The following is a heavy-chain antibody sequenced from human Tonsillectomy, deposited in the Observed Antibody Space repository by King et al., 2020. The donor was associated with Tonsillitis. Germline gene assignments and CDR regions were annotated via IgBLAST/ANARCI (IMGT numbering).Heavy chain of an antibody. D-gene: IGHD4-17*01. CDR1: GGSISSYY. Sequence: VQLQESGPGLVKPSETLSLTCTVSGGSISSYYWSWIRQPPGRGLEWIGYIYYSGSTNYNPSLKSRVTISVDTSKNQFSLKLSSVTAADTAVYYCARRHGDARDYYYGMDVWGQGTTVTVSS. J-gene: IGHJ6*02. CDR2: IYYSGST. CDR3: ARRHGDARDYYYGMDV. V-gene: IGHV4-59*08.